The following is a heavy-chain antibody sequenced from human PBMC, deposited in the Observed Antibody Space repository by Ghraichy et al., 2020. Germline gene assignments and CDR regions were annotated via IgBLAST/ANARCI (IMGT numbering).Heavy chain of an antibody. CDR3: ARDVGSNGYYDAFDI. V-gene: IGHV3-66*01. D-gene: IGHD3-22*01. CDR1: GFTVSSDY. CDR2: IYSGGTT. Sequence: GGSLRLSCAASGFTVSSDYMSWVRQAPGKGLEWISLIYSGGTTYYADSVKGRFTISRDNSKNTLYLQMNSLRGEDTAVYYCARDVGSNGYYDAFDIWGQGTMVTVSS. J-gene: IGHJ3*02.